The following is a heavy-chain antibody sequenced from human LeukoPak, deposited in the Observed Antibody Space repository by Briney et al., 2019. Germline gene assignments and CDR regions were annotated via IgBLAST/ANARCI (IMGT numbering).Heavy chain of an antibody. V-gene: IGHV3-9*01. J-gene: IGHJ4*02. CDR3: AKDIFGSGSYYNGLDY. D-gene: IGHD3-10*01. Sequence: GRSLRLSCAASGFTFDDYAMHWVRQAPGKGLEWVSGISWNSGSIGYADSVKGRYTISRDNAKNSLYLQMNSLRAEDTALYYCAKDIFGSGSYYNGLDYWGQGTLVTVSS. CDR1: GFTFDDYA. CDR2: ISWNSGSI.